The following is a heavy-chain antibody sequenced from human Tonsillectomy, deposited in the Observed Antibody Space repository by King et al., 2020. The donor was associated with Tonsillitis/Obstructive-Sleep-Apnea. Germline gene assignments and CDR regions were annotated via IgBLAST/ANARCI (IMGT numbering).Heavy chain of an antibody. V-gene: IGHV1-69*01. Sequence: VQLVESGAEVKKPGSSVKVSCKASGGTFSSYAISWVRQAPGQGLEWMGGIIPIFGTANYAQKFQGRVTITADESTSTAYMELSSLRSEDTAVYYCARDHYDFWSGTYYYYYMDVWAKGPRSPSP. J-gene: IGHJ6*03. D-gene: IGHD3-3*01. CDR3: ARDHYDFWSGTYYYYYMDV. CDR1: GGTFSSYA. CDR2: IIPIFGTA.